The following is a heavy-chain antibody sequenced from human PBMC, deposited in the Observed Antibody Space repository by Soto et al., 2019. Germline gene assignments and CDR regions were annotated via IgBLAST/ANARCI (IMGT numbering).Heavy chain of an antibody. CDR1: GYSLTSYW. D-gene: IGHD6-6*01. CDR3: ARHGEQLLPTLTTSIDL. Sequence: GEALKIPWKGSGYSLTSYWIALVRQVPGKGLEGMGSIYPGDSDTRYSPSFQGQVTISADKSISTAYLPGSRLKASDTARYYCARHGEQLLPTLTTSIDLWGQGTLVTVSS. J-gene: IGHJ5*02. V-gene: IGHV5-51*01. CDR2: IYPGDSDT.